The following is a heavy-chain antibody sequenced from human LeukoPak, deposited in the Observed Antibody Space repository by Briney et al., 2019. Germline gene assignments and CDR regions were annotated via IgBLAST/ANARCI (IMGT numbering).Heavy chain of an antibody. CDR3: ARYCISSRCLYYYHMDV. Sequence: GGSLRLSCAASGFTFSTYSMNWVRQAPGKGLESVSSVSSGSSYIYYADSVKGRFTISRDDAKTSLYLQMNSLRAEDTAVYYRARYCISSRCLYYYHMDVWGKATTVTVSS. V-gene: IGHV3-21*01. D-gene: IGHD2-2*01. J-gene: IGHJ6*03. CDR2: VSSGSSYI. CDR1: GFTFSTYS.